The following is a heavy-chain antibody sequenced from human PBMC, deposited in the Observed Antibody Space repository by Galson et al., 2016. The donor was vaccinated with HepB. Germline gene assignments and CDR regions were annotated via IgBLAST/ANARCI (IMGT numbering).Heavy chain of an antibody. CDR3: ARVAWYQYGSGSYDY. CDR2: INYSGNT. J-gene: IGHJ4*02. V-gene: IGHV4-39*01. Sequence: ETLSLTCTVSGGSISSRNYYWGWIRQPPGKGLEWIGSINYSGNTYYNPSLKSRVTMSIDTSKNQFSLRLGSVTAADTAVYYCARVAWYQYGSGSYDYWGQGTLVSVST. D-gene: IGHD3-10*01. CDR1: GGSISSRNYY.